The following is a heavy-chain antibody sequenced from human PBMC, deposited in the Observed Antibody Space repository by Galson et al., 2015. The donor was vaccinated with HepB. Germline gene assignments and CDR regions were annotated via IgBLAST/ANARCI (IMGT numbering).Heavy chain of an antibody. D-gene: IGHD3-16*01. Sequence: SLRLSCAASGFTFSSYAMSWVRQAPGKGLEWVAFIWYDGSNEEYADSVKGRFTISRDNSKNTLYLQMNTLRADDTAVYYCARDGGSAAFDIWGQGTMVTVSS. CDR3: ARDGGSAAFDI. CDR1: GFTFSSYA. CDR2: IWYDGSNE. V-gene: IGHV3-33*08. J-gene: IGHJ3*02.